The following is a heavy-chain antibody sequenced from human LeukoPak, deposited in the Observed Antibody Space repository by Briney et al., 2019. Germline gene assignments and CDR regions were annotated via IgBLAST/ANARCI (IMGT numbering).Heavy chain of an antibody. CDR2: IDPDDSET. J-gene: IGHJ4*02. D-gene: IGHD3-16*02. CDR3: ARHRQRYTTCDSCYFLDS. V-gene: IGHV5-51*01. CDR1: GYTFSNSW. Sequence: GESLKISCRASGYTFSNSWIGWLRQMPGKVLEWMGIIDPDDSETSYSPSFQGQVTITADKSINTAYLQWNRLQASDTAIYYCARHRQRYTTCDSCYFLDSWGQGTLVTVSS.